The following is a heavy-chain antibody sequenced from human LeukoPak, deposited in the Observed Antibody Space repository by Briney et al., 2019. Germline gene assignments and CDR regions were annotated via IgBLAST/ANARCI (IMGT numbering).Heavy chain of an antibody. J-gene: IGHJ4*02. D-gene: IGHD5-12*01. CDR3: AKGQRRQVVATILGY. Sequence: GGSLRLSCAASGFTFSSYAMSWVRQAPGKRLEWGSAITGSGGRTYSADSVKGRFTISRDNSKTTLYLQMNSLRAEDTAVYYCAKGQRRQVVATILGYWGQGTLVTVSS. CDR1: GFTFSSYA. CDR2: ITGSGGRT. V-gene: IGHV3-23*01.